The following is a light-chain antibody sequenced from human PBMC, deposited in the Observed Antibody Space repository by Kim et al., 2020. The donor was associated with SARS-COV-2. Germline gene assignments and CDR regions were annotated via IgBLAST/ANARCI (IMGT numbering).Light chain of an antibody. CDR1: QSVDSW. Sequence: DIQMTQSPSTLSAFVGNRVTITCRASQSVDSWLAWYQQKPGKAPKLLIYQASKLANGVPSKFSGSGSGTDFTLTIGNLQPDDSAIYYCKQYETYRTFGPGTKVDI. CDR3: KQYETYRT. V-gene: IGKV1-5*03. CDR2: QAS. J-gene: IGKJ1*01.